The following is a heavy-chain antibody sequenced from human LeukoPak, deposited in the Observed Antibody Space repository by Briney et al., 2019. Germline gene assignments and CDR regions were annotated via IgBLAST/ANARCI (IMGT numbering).Heavy chain of an antibody. Sequence: SETLSLTSTVSGGSISSSSYHWGWIRQPPGKGLEWIGSIYYEGNTYYNPSLKSRVTISVDTSKNQFSLKLSSVTAADTAVYYCARAQYSSSWYKSWYFDLWGRGTLVTVSS. CDR1: GGSISSSSYH. J-gene: IGHJ2*01. CDR2: IYYEGNT. V-gene: IGHV4-39*01. D-gene: IGHD6-13*01. CDR3: ARAQYSSSWYKSWYFDL.